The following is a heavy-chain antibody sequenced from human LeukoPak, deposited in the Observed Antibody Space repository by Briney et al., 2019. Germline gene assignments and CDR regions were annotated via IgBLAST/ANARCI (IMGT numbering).Heavy chain of an antibody. V-gene: IGHV1-18*01. J-gene: IGHJ4*02. CDR3: ARGRTPDYDFWSGYLTYFDY. CDR1: GYTFTSYG. CDR2: ISAYNGNT. Sequence: GASVKVSCKASGYTFTSYGISWVRQAPGQGLEWIGWISAYNGNTNYAQKLQGRVTMTTDTSTSTAYMELRSLRSDDTAVYYCARGRTPDYDFWSGYLTYFDYWGQGTLVTVSS. D-gene: IGHD3-3*01.